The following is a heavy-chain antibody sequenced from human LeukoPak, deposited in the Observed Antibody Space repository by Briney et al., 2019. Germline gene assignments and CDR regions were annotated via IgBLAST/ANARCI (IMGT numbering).Heavy chain of an antibody. D-gene: IGHD6-19*01. CDR3: ARGVRIAVAGNIDY. J-gene: IGHJ4*02. CDR2: IRFDGSYR. Sequence: GGSLRLSCAPSGFTFSSYGMHWVRQAPVKGLEWVAFIRFDGSYRYYADSVKGRFTISRDNSKNTLYLQMNSLRAEDTAVYYCARGVRIAVAGNIDYWGQGTLVTVSS. V-gene: IGHV3-30*02. CDR1: GFTFSSYG.